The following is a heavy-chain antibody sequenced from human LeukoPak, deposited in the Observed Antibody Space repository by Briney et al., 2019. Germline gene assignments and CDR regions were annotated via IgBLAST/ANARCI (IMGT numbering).Heavy chain of an antibody. CDR1: GGSISSYY. J-gene: IGHJ4*02. V-gene: IGHV4-59*08. D-gene: IGHD6-13*01. CDR3: ARRSSWSFDY. CDR2: IYYSGST. Sequence: PSETLSLTCTVSGGSISSYYWSWVRQPPGKGLEWIGCIYYSGSTNYNPSLKSRVTISVDTSKNQFSLKLSSVTAADTAVYCCARRSSWSFDYWGQGTLVTVSS.